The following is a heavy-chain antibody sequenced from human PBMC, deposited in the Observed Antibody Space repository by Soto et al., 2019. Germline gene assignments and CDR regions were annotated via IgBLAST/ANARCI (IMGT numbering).Heavy chain of an antibody. CDR1: GGSISSGGYY. CDR2: IYYSGST. Sequence: PSATLSLTCTVSGGSISSGGYYWSWIRQHPGKGLEWIGYIYYSGSTYYNPSLKSRVTISVDTSKNQFSLKLSSVTAADTAVYYCARDKRYYYGSGSPLDWGQGTLVTVSS. J-gene: IGHJ4*02. D-gene: IGHD3-10*01. V-gene: IGHV4-31*03. CDR3: ARDKRYYYGSGSPLD.